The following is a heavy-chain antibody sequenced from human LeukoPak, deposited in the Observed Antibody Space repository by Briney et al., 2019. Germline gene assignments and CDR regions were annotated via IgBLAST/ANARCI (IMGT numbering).Heavy chain of an antibody. Sequence: GGSLRLSCAASGFSSSTFSMSWVRQAPGKGLEWISYISSTTSSTSYADSVKGRFTISRDNANNSLYLQMNSLRDEDTAVYYCARTRPGSYFDYWGQGTLVTVSS. CDR2: ISSTTSST. CDR1: GFSSSTFS. V-gene: IGHV3-48*02. CDR3: ARTRPGSYFDY. J-gene: IGHJ4*02. D-gene: IGHD1-14*01.